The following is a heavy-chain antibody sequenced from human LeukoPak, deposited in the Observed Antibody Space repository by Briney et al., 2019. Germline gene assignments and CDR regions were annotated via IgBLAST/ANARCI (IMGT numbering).Heavy chain of an antibody. CDR2: IYYSGST. CDR3: ARGRGEGRGISLVRGVRAPSYNWFDP. Sequence: SETLSLTCTVSGGSIGSSSYYWGWIRQPPGKGLEWIGSIYYSGSTYYNPSLKSRVTISVDTSKNQFSPKLSSVTAADTAVYYCARGRGEGRGISLVRGVRAPSYNWFDPWGHGTLVTVSS. D-gene: IGHD3-10*01. J-gene: IGHJ5*02. CDR1: GGSIGSSSYY. V-gene: IGHV4-39*07.